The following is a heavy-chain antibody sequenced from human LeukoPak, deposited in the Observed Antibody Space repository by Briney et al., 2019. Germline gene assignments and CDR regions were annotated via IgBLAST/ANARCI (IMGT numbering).Heavy chain of an antibody. J-gene: IGHJ4*02. D-gene: IGHD1-26*01. CDR2: ISYDGSDK. Sequence: GGSLRLSCASSGFTFHDYAMHWVRQAPGKGLEWVAVISYDGSDKYYTDSVKGRFTISRDNSKNTLYLQMNSLRAEDTALYYCARGSYWNSWGQGTLVTVSS. V-gene: IGHV3-30*04. CDR3: ARGSYWNS. CDR1: GFTFHDYA.